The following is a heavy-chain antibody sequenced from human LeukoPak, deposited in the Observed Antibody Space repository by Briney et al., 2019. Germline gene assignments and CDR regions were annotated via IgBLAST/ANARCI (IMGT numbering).Heavy chain of an antibody. D-gene: IGHD3-9*01. Sequence: SETLSLTCAVYGGSFSGYYWSWIRQPPGKGLEWIGEINHSGSANYNPSLKSRVTISVDTSKNQFSLKLSSVTAADTAVYYCARDPVRYFDWLLFDDAFDIWGQGTMVTVSS. CDR1: GGSFSGYY. CDR2: INHSGSA. CDR3: ARDPVRYFDWLLFDDAFDI. J-gene: IGHJ3*02. V-gene: IGHV4-34*01.